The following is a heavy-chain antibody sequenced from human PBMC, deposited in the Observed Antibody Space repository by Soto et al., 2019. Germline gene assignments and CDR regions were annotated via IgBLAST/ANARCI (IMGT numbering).Heavy chain of an antibody. V-gene: IGHV1-3*05. CDR1: GYTFTSYA. Sequence: QVQLVQSGAEEKKPGASVKVSCKASGYTFTSYAMHWVRQAPGQRLEWMGWINSGNGNTKYSQKIQGRVTITRDISAGKAYMELCSLRYEDTGVYYCAGELPFFDYWGQGTLVTVSP. J-gene: IGHJ4*02. CDR3: AGELPFFDY. CDR2: INSGNGNT.